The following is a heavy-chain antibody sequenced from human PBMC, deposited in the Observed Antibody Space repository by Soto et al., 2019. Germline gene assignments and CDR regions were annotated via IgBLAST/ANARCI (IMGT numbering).Heavy chain of an antibody. V-gene: IGHV3-23*01. Sequence: PGGSMRLSCAASGFTLSSYAMSWVRPAPGKGLEWVSAISGSGGSTYYADSVKGRFTISRDNSKTTLYLQMNSLRAEDTAVYYCATFSGYSPDMDPWGQETLVTVSS. J-gene: IGHJ5*02. CDR1: GFTLSSYA. D-gene: IGHD3-22*01. CDR3: ATFSGYSPDMDP. CDR2: ISGSGGST.